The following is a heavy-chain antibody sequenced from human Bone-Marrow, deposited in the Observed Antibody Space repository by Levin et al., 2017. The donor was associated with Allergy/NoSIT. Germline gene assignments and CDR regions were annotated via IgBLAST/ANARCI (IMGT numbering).Heavy chain of an antibody. CDR2: ISSSDTT. CDR1: GFTFSNFA. J-gene: IGHJ4*02. D-gene: IGHD2-2*01. V-gene: IGHV3-23*01. Sequence: TGGSLRLSCAASGFTFSNFAMSWVRQAPGKGLEWVSAISSSDTTYYADSVKGRFTISRDNSKNTLYLQLNSLRAEDTAIYYCAKLTSSTYYHFDYWGQGTLVTVSS. CDR3: AKLTSSTYYHFDY.